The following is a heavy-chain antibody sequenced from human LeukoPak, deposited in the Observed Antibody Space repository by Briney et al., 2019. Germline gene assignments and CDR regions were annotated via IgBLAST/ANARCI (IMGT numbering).Heavy chain of an antibody. CDR1: GGTFSSYA. J-gene: IGHJ4*02. V-gene: IGHV1-69*01. CDR3: ARGLRIAVPPFDY. CDR2: IIPIFGTA. Sequence: SVKVSCKASGGTFSSYAISWVRQAPGQGLEWMGGIIPIFGTANYAQKFQGRVTITADESTSTAYMELSSLRSEDTAVYYCARGLRIAVPPFDYWGQGTLVTVSS. D-gene: IGHD6-19*01.